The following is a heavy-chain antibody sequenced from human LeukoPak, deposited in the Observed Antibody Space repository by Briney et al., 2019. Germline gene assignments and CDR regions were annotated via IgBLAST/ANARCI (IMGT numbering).Heavy chain of an antibody. CDR2: IIPIFGTA. CDR3: ARGPIVVVPADTMSWFDP. D-gene: IGHD2-2*01. CDR1: GGTFSSYA. J-gene: IGHJ5*02. V-gene: IGHV1-69*13. Sequence: GASVKVSCKASGGTFSSYAISWVRQAPGQGLEWMGGIIPIFGTANYAQKFQGRVTITADESTSTAYMELSSLRSEDTAVYYCARGPIVVVPADTMSWFDPWGQGTLVTVSS.